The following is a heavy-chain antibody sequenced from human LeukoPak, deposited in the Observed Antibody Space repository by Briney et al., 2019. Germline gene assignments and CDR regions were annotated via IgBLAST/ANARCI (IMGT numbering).Heavy chain of an antibody. CDR1: GFTFSDSW. J-gene: IGHJ6*02. V-gene: IGHV3-7*01. CDR2: MNQDGSEK. D-gene: IGHD3-16*01. CDR3: ATYTHWVAGDV. Sequence: GGSLRLSCGASGFTFSDSWMTWVRQAPGKGLKWVANMNQDGSEKAYVDSVKGRFAISRDNARNSLYLQMSSLRAEDTAVYYCATYTHWVAGDVWGQGTTVTVSS.